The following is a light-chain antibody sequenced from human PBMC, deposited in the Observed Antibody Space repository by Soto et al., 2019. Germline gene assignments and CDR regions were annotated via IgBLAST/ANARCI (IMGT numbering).Light chain of an antibody. Sequence: QSALTQPRPVSGSPGQSVTLSCTGTSSDVGGYNYVSWYQQHPGKAPKLMIYDVSERPSGVPDRFSGSKSGNTASLTISGLQAEDEADYYCCSYAGSYTLVVFGGGTKLTVL. V-gene: IGLV2-11*01. J-gene: IGLJ2*01. CDR3: CSYAGSYTLVV. CDR2: DVS. CDR1: SSDVGGYNY.